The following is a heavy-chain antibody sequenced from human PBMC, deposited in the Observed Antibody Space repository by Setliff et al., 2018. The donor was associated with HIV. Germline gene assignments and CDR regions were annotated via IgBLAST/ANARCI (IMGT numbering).Heavy chain of an antibody. V-gene: IGHV1-69*05. CDR3: ASASGYCRSGVCYIGVHKTPDKYYCDS. D-gene: IGHD2-8*01. CDR2: IIPLYGTS. Sequence: GASVKVSCKASGDTFSNSAIYWVRQAPGQGLEWMGGIIPLYGTSKYAQKFQGRGAITTDELMTTAYMELTSLRSEDTAVYFCASASGYCRSGVCYIGVHKTPDKYYCDSWGQGTLVTVSS. CDR1: GDTFSNSA. J-gene: IGHJ4*02.